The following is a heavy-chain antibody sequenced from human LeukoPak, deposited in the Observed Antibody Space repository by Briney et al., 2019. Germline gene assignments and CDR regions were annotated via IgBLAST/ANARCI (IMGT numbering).Heavy chain of an antibody. D-gene: IGHD4-17*01. Sequence: SETLSLTCTVSGGSIRSYYWSWIRQPPGKGLEWIGYIYYSGSTNYNPSLKSRVSISVDTSKNRFSLKLSSVTAADTAVYYCARTGSTVTMLYPFDHWGQGTLVTVSS. CDR3: ARTGSTVTMLYPFDH. V-gene: IGHV4-59*01. CDR1: GGSIRSYY. CDR2: IYYSGST. J-gene: IGHJ4*02.